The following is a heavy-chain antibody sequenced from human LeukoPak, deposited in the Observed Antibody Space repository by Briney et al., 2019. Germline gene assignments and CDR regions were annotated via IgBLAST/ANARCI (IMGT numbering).Heavy chain of an antibody. CDR2: IIPIFGTA. J-gene: IGHJ4*02. V-gene: IGHV1-69*13. CDR1: GYTFTSYA. D-gene: IGHD4-17*01. Sequence: SVKVSCKASGYTFTSYAISWVRQAPGQGLEWMGGIIPIFGTANYAQKFQGRVTITADESTSTAYMELSSLRSEDTAVYYCARDPTSYGDYFDYWGQGTLVTVSS. CDR3: ARDPTSYGDYFDY.